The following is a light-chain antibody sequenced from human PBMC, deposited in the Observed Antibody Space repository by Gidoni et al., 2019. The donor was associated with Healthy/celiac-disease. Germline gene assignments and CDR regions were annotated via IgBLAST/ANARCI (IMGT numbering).Light chain of an antibody. V-gene: IGLV2-14*03. CDR2: AVS. J-gene: IGLJ3*02. Sequence: QSALTQPASVSGSPVQSITISCTGTSSDGGGYNYVSWYHQHPGKAPKLMIYAVSNRPSGVSNRFSGSKSGNTASLTISGLQAEDEADYYCSSYTSSSTLVFGGGTKLTVL. CDR3: SSYTSSSTLV. CDR1: SSDGGGYNY.